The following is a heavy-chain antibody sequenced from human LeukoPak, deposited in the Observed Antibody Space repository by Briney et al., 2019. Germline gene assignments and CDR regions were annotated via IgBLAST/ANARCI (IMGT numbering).Heavy chain of an antibody. CDR2: INSRSGII. Sequence: GGPLRLACAASGISFSDYSMNGLRQAPGKGLEWVSYINSRSGIIHYADSVKGRFTISRDNAKNSLFLQMNSLRDEGTAVYYCARVPWELLSPYDYWGQGTLVTVSS. D-gene: IGHD1-26*01. V-gene: IGHV3-48*02. J-gene: IGHJ4*02. CDR3: ARVPWELLSPYDY. CDR1: GISFSDYS.